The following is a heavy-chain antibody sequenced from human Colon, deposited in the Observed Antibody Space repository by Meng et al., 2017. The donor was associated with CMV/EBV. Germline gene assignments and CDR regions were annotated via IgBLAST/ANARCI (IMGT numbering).Heavy chain of an antibody. CDR2: IGTTDDT. CDR3: ARGWSHTGEWFDP. CDR1: GFTFSNYD. J-gene: IGHJ5*02. Sequence: GGSLRLSCAASGFTFSNYDMHWVRQPAGKGLEWVSSIGTTDDTYYLGSVKGRFTISRENANNSLYLQMNSLRAGDTAMYYCARGWSHTGEWFDPWGQGTLVTVSS. D-gene: IGHD2-21*01. V-gene: IGHV3-13*01.